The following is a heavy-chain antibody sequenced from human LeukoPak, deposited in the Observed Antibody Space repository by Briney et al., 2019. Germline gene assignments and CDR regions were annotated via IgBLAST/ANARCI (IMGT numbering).Heavy chain of an antibody. CDR1: GYTFTSYD. J-gene: IGHJ4*02. D-gene: IGHD1-1*01. Sequence: ASVKVSCKASGYTFTSYDINWVRQATGQGLEWMGWMNPNSGNTGYAQKFQGRATMTRNTSISTAYMELSSLRSEDTAVYYCATRVSGRYVTLNWNEEDFWGQGTLVTVSS. V-gene: IGHV1-8*01. CDR2: MNPNSGNT. CDR3: ATRVSGRYVTLNWNEEDF.